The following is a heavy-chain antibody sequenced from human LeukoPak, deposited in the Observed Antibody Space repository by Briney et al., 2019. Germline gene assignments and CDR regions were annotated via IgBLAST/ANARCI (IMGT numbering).Heavy chain of an antibody. D-gene: IGHD6-19*01. CDR3: ARDRTRTGYSSGWCHDY. CDR1: GYTFTGYY. V-gene: IGHV1-2*02. CDR2: INPNSGGT. J-gene: IGHJ4*02. Sequence: ASVKFSCKASGYTFTGYYMHWVRQAPGQGLEWMGWINPNSGGTNYAQKFQGRVTMTRDTSISTAYMELSRLRSDDTAVYYCARDRTRTGYSSGWCHDYWGQGTLVTVSS.